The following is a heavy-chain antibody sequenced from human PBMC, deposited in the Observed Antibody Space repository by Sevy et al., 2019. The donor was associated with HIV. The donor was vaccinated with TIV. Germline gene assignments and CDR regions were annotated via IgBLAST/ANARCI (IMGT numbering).Heavy chain of an antibody. CDR2: VYHTGST. Sequence: SETLSLTCAVSGVSVSSDTYYWSWIRQPPGKGLEWIGYVYHTGSTNYSPSFKSRVTISLDTSKNKFSLRLFSVAAADTAVYYCAREPYFFDKSGYYWDYWGQGALVTVSS. CDR1: GVSVSSDTYY. J-gene: IGHJ4*02. D-gene: IGHD3-22*01. V-gene: IGHV4-61*01. CDR3: AREPYFFDKSGYYWDY.